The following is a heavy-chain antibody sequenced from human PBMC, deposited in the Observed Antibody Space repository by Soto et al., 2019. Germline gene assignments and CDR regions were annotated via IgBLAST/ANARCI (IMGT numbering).Heavy chain of an antibody. Sequence: QVQLQQWGAGLLKPSETLSLTCAVYGGSFSGYYWTWIRQPPGTGLEWIGEINHSGSTNYNPSLKSRVPISVDTSKNQFSLKLTSVAAADTAVYYWARDKIAGRFDYWGHGTLVTVSS. V-gene: IGHV4-34*01. J-gene: IGHJ4*01. CDR3: ARDKIAGRFDY. CDR1: GGSFSGYY. CDR2: INHSGST. D-gene: IGHD2-21*01.